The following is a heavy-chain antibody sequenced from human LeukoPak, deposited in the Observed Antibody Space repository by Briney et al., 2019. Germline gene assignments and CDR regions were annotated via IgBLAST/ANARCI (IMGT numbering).Heavy chain of an antibody. CDR3: ANVLGVDYYFDH. J-gene: IGHJ4*02. Sequence: PGGSLRLSCAASGFTFSSYAMSWVRQAPGKGLGWVSAISGSGGSTYYADSVKGRFTISRDNSKNTLYLQMNSLRAEDTAVYYCANVLGVDYYFDHWGQGTLVTVSS. V-gene: IGHV3-23*01. CDR1: GFTFSSYA. CDR2: ISGSGGST. D-gene: IGHD3-3*01.